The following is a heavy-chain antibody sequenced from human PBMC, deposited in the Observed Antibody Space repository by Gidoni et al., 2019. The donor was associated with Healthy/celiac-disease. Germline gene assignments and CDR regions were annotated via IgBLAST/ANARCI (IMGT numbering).Heavy chain of an antibody. V-gene: IGHV3-30-3*01. CDR2: ISYDGSNK. CDR3: ARGDGGGYYSGSGYYGMDV. J-gene: IGHJ6*02. Sequence: QVQLVESGGGVVQPGRSLRLPCAASGFTFSSSAMHWVTQAPGKGLGWVSVISYDGSNKYYADSVKGRFTISRDKSKNTLYLQMNSLRAEDTAVYYCARGDGGGYYSGSGYYGMDVWGQGTTVTVS. CDR1: GFTFSSSA. D-gene: IGHD3-22*01.